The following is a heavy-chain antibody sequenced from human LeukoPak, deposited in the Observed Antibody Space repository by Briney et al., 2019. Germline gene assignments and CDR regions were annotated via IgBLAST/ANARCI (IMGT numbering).Heavy chain of an antibody. CDR3: ARDMSRAELYDSSGYYYSLRDY. Sequence: PSETLSLTCTVSGYSISSGYYWGWIRQPPGKGLEWIGSIYHSGSTYYNPSLKSRVTISVDTSKNQFSLKLSSVTAADTAVYYCARDMSRAELYDSSGYYYSLRDYWGQGTLVTVSS. J-gene: IGHJ4*02. CDR2: IYHSGST. V-gene: IGHV4-38-2*02. CDR1: GYSISSGYY. D-gene: IGHD3-22*01.